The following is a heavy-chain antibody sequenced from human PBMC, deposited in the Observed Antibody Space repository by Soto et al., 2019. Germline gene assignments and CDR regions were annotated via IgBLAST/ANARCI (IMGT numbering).Heavy chain of an antibody. Sequence: PSETLSLTCTVSGDSISRGDYYWSWVRQSPGKGLEWIGCIYYSGTTYYNPSLETRLTMSVDTSKNQFSLRLSSVTAADSAMYFCARDFKRYSSSPGRVESWGQGTLVTVS. V-gene: IGHV4-30-4*01. J-gene: IGHJ4*02. D-gene: IGHD6-6*01. CDR2: IYYSGTT. CDR3: ARDFKRYSSSPGRVES. CDR1: GDSISRGDYY.